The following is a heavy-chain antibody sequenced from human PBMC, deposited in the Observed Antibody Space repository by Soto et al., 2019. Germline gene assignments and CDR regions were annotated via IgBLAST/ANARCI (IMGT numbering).Heavy chain of an antibody. D-gene: IGHD2-15*01. CDR3: AILGGERGYCSGGSCPFDY. Sequence: QVQLVQSGAEVKKPGASVKVSCKASGYTFTGYYMHWVRQAPGQGLEWMGWINPNSGGTNSAQNFHGRVTMDTEASISPAYMELSRPGCDGTAVYYCAILGGERGYCSGGSCPFDYWGQGTLVTVSS. CDR2: INPNSGGT. V-gene: IGHV1-2*02. CDR1: GYTFTGYY. J-gene: IGHJ4*02.